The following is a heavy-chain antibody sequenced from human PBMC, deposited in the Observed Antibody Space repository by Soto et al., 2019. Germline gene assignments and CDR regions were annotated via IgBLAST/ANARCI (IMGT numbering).Heavy chain of an antibody. CDR3: ARDRESSCFGELLVGYNWFDP. Sequence: EVQLVESGGGLVQPGGSLRLSCAASGFNFSSYWMHWVRQAPGKGLVWVSRINSDGSSTSYADSVKGRFTISRDNAKNTLYLQMNSLRAEDTAVYHCARDRESSCFGELLVGYNWFDPWGQGTLVTVSS. J-gene: IGHJ5*02. V-gene: IGHV3-74*01. CDR1: GFNFSSYW. CDR2: INSDGSST. D-gene: IGHD3-10*01.